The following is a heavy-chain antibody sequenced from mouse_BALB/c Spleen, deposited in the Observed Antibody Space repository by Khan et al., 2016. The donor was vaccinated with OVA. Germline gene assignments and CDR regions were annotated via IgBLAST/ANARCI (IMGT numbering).Heavy chain of an antibody. CDR1: GYTFTSYD. J-gene: IGHJ3*01. CDR3: ARGVLGRQTGVDY. D-gene: IGHD3-1*01. Sequence: IQLVQSGPELVTPGASVKMSCKASGYTFTSYDMHWVQQKPGQGLEWLGYINPYNDYTNFNEKFKGKATLTSDNSSSTTYMELSRLTSEDSGVYYGARGVLGRQTGVDYWGQGTLVTVSS. CDR2: INPYNDYT. V-gene: IGHV1S136*01.